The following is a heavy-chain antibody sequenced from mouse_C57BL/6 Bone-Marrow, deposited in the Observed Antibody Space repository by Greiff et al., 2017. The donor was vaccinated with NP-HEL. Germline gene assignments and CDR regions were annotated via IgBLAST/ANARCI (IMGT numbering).Heavy chain of an antibody. V-gene: IGHV5-17*01. CDR3: ARPYYYGSSLFDY. CDR1: GFTFSDYG. CDR2: ISSGSSTI. J-gene: IGHJ2*01. D-gene: IGHD1-1*01. Sequence: EVKLMESGGGLVKPGGSLKLSCAASGFTFSDYGMHWVSQAPEKGLEWVAYISSGSSTIYYADTVKGRFTISRDNAKNTLFLQMTSLRSEDTAMYYCARPYYYGSSLFDYWGQGTTLTVSS.